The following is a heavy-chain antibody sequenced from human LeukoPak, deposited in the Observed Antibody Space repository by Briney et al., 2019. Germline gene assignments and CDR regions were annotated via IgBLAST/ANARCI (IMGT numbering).Heavy chain of an antibody. CDR2: VSYSGST. D-gene: IGHD5-12*01. J-gene: IGHJ4*02. V-gene: IGHV4-59*08. CDR1: GGSISSYH. CDR3: ARQRRGYKGYTDY. Sequence: SETLSLTCSVSGGSISSYHWTWIRQPPGKGLEWIGYVSYSGSTNYNPSLKSRVTISVDMSKNQFSLNLSSVTAADTAIYYCARQRRGYKGYTDYWGQGTLVTVSS.